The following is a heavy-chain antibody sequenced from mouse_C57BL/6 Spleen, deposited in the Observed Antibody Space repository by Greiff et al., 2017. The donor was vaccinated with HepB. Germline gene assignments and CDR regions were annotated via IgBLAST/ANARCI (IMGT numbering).Heavy chain of an antibody. D-gene: IGHD2-4*01. CDR3: ASKHGVYDYDDGRGDY. CDR2: IDPANGNT. J-gene: IGHJ4*01. Sequence: EVQLQQSVAELVRPGASVKLSCTASGFNIKNTYMHWVKQRPEQGLEWIGRIDPANGNTKYAPKFQGKATITADTSSNTAYLQLSSLTSEDTAIYYCASKHGVYDYDDGRGDYWGQGTSVTVSS. CDR1: GFNIKNTY. V-gene: IGHV14-3*01.